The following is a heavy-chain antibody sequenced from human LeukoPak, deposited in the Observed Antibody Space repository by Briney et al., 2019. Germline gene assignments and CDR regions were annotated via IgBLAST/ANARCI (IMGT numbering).Heavy chain of an antibody. J-gene: IGHJ4*02. V-gene: IGHV1-18*01. Sequence: ASVKVSCKASGYTFTSYGISWVRQAPGQGLEWMGWISAYNGNTNYAQKLQGRVTMTTDTSTSTAYMELRSLRSDDTAVYYCARMGRYYDYVWGSYRPPGGDYWGQGTLVTVSS. CDR2: ISAYNGNT. CDR3: ARMGRYYDYVWGSYRPPGGDY. CDR1: GYTFTSYG. D-gene: IGHD3-16*02.